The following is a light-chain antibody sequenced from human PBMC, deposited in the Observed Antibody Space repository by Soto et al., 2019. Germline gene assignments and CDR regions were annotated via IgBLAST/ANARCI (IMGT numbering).Light chain of an antibody. V-gene: IGKV3-15*01. J-gene: IGKJ1*01. CDR3: QQYNNWPQT. CDR1: QRVSSN. Sequence: IVLTQSPGTLSLSPGERATLSCRSSQRVSSNLAWYQQKPGQAPRLLIYGASTRATGIPARFSGSGSGTEFTLTISSLQSEDFAVYYCQQYNNWPQTFGQGTKVDIK. CDR2: GAS.